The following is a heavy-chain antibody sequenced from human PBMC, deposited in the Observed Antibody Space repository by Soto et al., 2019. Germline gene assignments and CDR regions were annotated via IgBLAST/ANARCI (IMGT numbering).Heavy chain of an antibody. D-gene: IGHD4-4*01. V-gene: IGHV6-1*01. CDR3: ARDPPAFHSAFDY. CDR1: GDGVSNNRAA. CDR2: TYYRSKWLN. J-gene: IGHJ4*02. Sequence: SQTLSLTCAISGDGVSNNRAAWNWIRQSPSRGLEWLGRTYYRSKWLNDYAESMKGRLAISPDTSKNQFFLHLDSVTPEDTAMYYCARDPPAFHSAFDYWGQGTLVTVSS.